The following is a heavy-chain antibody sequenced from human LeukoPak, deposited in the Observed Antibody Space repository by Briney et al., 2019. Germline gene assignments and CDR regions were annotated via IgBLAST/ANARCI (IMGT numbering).Heavy chain of an antibody. V-gene: IGHV4-59*01. D-gene: IGHD3-3*01. CDR1: GGSISSYY. J-gene: IGHJ6*03. CDR2: IYYSGST. Sequence: SETLSLTCTVSGGSISSYYWSWIRQPPGKGLECIGYIYYSGSTNYNPSLKSRVTISVDTSKNQFSLKLSSVTAADTAVYYCARVNDDFWSGSMDVWGKGTTVTVSS. CDR3: ARVNDDFWSGSMDV.